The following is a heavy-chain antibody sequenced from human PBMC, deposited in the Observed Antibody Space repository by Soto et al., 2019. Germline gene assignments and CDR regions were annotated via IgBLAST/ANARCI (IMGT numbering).Heavy chain of an antibody. J-gene: IGHJ1*01. V-gene: IGHV3-30-3*01. CDR2: ISYDGSNK. Sequence: GSLRLSCAASGFTFSSYPMHWVRQAPGKGLDWVALISYDGSNKYYADSVKGRFTISRDNSKNTLYLQMNSLRAVNTAVYYCANAHLWCGELKYCWGQGTLATVSS. CDR3: ANAHLWCGELKYC. D-gene: IGHD3-10*01. CDR1: GFTFSSYP.